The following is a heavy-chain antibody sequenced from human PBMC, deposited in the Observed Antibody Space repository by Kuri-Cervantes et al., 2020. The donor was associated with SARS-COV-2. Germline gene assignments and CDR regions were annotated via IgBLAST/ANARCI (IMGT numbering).Heavy chain of an antibody. Sequence: GSLRLSCAASGFTFSNAWMSWVRQAPGKGLEWVGEINHSGSTNYNPSLKSRVTISVDTSKNQFSLKLSSVTAADTAVYYCARDGRAITIFGVITTGGMDVWGQGTTVTVSS. CDR3: ARDGRAITIFGVITTGGMDV. CDR1: GFTFSNAW. CDR2: INHSGST. D-gene: IGHD3-3*01. V-gene: IGHV4-4*02. J-gene: IGHJ6*02.